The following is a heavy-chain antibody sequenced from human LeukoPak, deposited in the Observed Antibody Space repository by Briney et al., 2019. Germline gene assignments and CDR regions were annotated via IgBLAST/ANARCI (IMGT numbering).Heavy chain of an antibody. CDR2: INWNGGST. V-gene: IGHV3-20*04. D-gene: IGHD6-19*01. CDR1: GFTFDDYG. CDR3: AKDTQYSSGWGRFDY. Sequence: GGSLRLSCAASGFTFDDYGMSWVRQAPGKGLEWVSGINWNGGSTGYADSVKGRFTVSRDNSKNTLYLQMNSLRAEDTAVYYCAKDTQYSSGWGRFDYWGQGTLVTVSS. J-gene: IGHJ4*02.